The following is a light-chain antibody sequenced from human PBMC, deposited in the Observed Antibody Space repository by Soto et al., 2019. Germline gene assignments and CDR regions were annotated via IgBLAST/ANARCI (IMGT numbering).Light chain of an antibody. CDR3: SSYTSSTSYV. Sequence: QSVLTQPASVSGSPGQSITISCTGTSSDVGGYNYVSWYQRHPGKAPKLMIYEVSNRPSGVSNRFSGSKSDNTASLTISGLQAEDEADCYCSSYTSSTSYVFGTGTKVTVL. V-gene: IGLV2-14*01. CDR2: EVS. J-gene: IGLJ1*01. CDR1: SSDVGGYNY.